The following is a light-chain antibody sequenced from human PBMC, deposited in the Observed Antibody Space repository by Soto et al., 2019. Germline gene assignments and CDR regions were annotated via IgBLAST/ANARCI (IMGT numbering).Light chain of an antibody. Sequence: QSVLTQPPSVSGAPGQRVTLSCTGSSSNIGAGYDVNWYQQLPGTAPKLLIYGNSNRPSGVPDRFSGSKSGTSASLAITGLQAEDEADYYCQSYDSSLSGGVFGTGTKLTVL. CDR1: SSNIGAGYD. V-gene: IGLV1-40*01. CDR3: QSYDSSLSGGV. CDR2: GNS. J-gene: IGLJ1*01.